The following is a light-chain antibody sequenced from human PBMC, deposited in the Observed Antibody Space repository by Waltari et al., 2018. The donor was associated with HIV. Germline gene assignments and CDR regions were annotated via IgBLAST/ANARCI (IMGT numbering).Light chain of an antibody. J-gene: IGKJ3*01. CDR1: QAISTY. V-gene: IGKV1-39*01. CDR3: QQSYESPFN. CDR2: SAS. Sequence: DLQLTPSPSSLSASLGDRVVLTCRASQAISTYLNWYQRKAGKATVLLVYSASTLQSGAPSRFRGSGSGRDFTLSISGLQPEDFATYFCQQSYESPFNFGPGTK.